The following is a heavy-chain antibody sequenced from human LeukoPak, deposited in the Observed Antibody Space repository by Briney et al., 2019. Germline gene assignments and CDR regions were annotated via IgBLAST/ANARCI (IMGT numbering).Heavy chain of an antibody. CDR2: ISGSGGTT. J-gene: IGHJ4*02. D-gene: IGHD3-22*01. Sequence: GGSLRLSCAASGFTFSSYPMTWIRQTPEKGLEWVSSISGSGGTTYYADSVKGRFTISRDNSKNTLYLQMNSLRADDTAVYYCARGCYYERSGYCPFDYWGPGTLVTVSS. CDR3: ARGCYYERSGYCPFDY. V-gene: IGHV3-23*01. CDR1: GFTFSSYP.